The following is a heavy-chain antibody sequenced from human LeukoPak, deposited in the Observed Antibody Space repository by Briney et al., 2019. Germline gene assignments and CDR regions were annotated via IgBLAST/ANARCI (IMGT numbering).Heavy chain of an antibody. CDR3: ARSDWFDP. Sequence: PGGSLRLSCAASGFTLSNYWMHWVRQAPGKGLVWVSRIKADGSSTSYADSVKGRFTITRDHAKNTLYLQMNSLRAEDTAVYYCARSDWFDPWGQGTLVTVSS. CDR1: GFTLSNYW. CDR2: IKADGSST. J-gene: IGHJ5*02. V-gene: IGHV3-74*01.